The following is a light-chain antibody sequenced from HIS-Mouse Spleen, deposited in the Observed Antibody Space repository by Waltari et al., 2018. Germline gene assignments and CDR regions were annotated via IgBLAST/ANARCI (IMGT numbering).Light chain of an antibody. CDR2: EGS. J-gene: IGLJ2*01. CDR1: SSDVGSYNL. CDR3: CSYAGSSTVV. V-gene: IGLV2-23*01. Sequence: QSALTQPASVSGSPGQSITISCTGTSSDVGSYNLVSWYQPHPGKAPKLMIYEGSKRPSGVSNRFSGSKAGNTASLTIPGLQAEDEADYYCCSYAGSSTVVFGGGTKLTVL.